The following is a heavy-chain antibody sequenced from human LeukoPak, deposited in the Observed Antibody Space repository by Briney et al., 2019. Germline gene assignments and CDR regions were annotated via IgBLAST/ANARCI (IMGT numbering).Heavy chain of an antibody. V-gene: IGHV1-18*04. CDR2: ISAYNGNT. CDR3: ARWSDCSSTSCYLDY. CDR1: GYTFTGYY. Sequence: ASVKVSCKASGYTFTGYYMHWVRQAPGQGLEWMGWISAYNGNTNYAQKLQGRVTMTTDTSTSTAYMELRSLRSDDTAVYYCARWSDCSSTSCYLDYWGQGTLVTVSS. J-gene: IGHJ4*02. D-gene: IGHD2-2*01.